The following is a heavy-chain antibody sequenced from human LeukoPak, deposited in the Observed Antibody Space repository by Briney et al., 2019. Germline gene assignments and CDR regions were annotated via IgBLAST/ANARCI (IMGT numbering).Heavy chain of an antibody. Sequence: GESLKISCRASGYSFTTYWIGWVRQMPGKGLEWMAVIFPADSDTRYSPSFQGQVTISADKSISTAYLQWSSLKASDTAMYYCASVYSSTSWDYWGQGTLVTVSS. CDR2: IFPADSDT. CDR3: ASVYSSTSWDY. J-gene: IGHJ4*02. D-gene: IGHD6-13*01. CDR1: GYSFTTYW. V-gene: IGHV5-51*01.